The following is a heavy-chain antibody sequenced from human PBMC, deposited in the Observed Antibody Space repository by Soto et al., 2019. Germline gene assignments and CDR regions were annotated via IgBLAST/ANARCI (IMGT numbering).Heavy chain of an antibody. J-gene: IGHJ5*02. V-gene: IGHV4-39*01. CDR2: IYYSGTT. CDR3: ASPYGSGSYYTNWFDP. D-gene: IGHD3-10*01. CDR1: DGSISTSSYY. Sequence: SETLSLTCTVSDGSISTSSYYWGWIRQPPGKGLEWIGSIYYSGTTYYNPSLKSRVTISVDTSKNQFFLKLSSVTAADTAVYYCASPYGSGSYYTNWFDPWGQGTLVTVSS.